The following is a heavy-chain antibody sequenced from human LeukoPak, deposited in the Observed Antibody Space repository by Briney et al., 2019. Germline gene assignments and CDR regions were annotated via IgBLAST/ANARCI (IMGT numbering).Heavy chain of an antibody. Sequence: GGSLRLSCAASGFTVSSNYMSWVRQAPGKGLEWVSVIYSGGSTYYADSVKGRFTISRDNSKNTLYLQMNSLRAEDTAVYYCAKDLSGYSYGYGDWGQGTLVTVSS. V-gene: IGHV3-66*01. CDR1: GFTVSSNY. CDR3: AKDLSGYSYGYGD. J-gene: IGHJ4*02. D-gene: IGHD5-18*01. CDR2: IYSGGST.